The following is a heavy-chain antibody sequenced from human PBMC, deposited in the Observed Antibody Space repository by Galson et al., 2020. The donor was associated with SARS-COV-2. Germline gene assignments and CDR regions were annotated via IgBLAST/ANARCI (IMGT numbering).Heavy chain of an antibody. V-gene: IGHV3-21*01. Sequence: GESLRLSCAASGSRLSDFTINWVRQAPGKGLEWVSAISISGSYTFYADSVRGRFTVSRDNAKNSSYLQVNSLKAEDTALYYCARALGATPLYYWYFDLCGRGTLITVSS. J-gene: IGHJ2*01. CDR2: ISISGSYT. CDR1: GSRLSDFT. D-gene: IGHD3-16*01. CDR3: ARALGATPLYYWYFDL.